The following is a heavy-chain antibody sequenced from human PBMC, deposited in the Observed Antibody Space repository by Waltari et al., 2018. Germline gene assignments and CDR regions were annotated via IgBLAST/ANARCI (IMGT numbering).Heavy chain of an antibody. Sequence: EVHLVESGGGLVQPGGSLRLSCAVSGLNVNTYYMHWVRQAAGKGLEWVSVINLGGDTYYGDYVKGRFTISRDNSKNTLDLQVNSLRSDDTAVYFCARGRGFIIDTWGHGTLVTVSS. J-gene: IGHJ5*01. CDR3: ARGRGFIIDT. V-gene: IGHV3-66*02. D-gene: IGHD3-10*01. CDR1: GLNVNTYY. CDR2: INLGGDT.